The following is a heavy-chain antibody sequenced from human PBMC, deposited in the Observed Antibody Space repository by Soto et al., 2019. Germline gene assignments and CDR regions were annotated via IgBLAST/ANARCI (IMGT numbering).Heavy chain of an antibody. CDR3: ARDPHEFWTSYWFDS. D-gene: IGHD1-1*01. CDR1: GYPFNIYG. V-gene: IGHV1-18*01. Sequence: QVQLVQSGAEVRKPGPSVKVSCKTSGYPFNIYGMNWVRQAPGQGLEMMGWISAYDGKTTYAEKFQDRVTMTTDTSTSTAYMELRSLRPDDTAIYYCARDPHEFWTSYWFDSWGQGTLVSVSS. J-gene: IGHJ5*01. CDR2: ISAYDGKT.